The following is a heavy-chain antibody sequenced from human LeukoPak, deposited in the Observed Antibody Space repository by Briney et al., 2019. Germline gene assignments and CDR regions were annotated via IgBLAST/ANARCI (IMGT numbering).Heavy chain of an antibody. CDR2: IRYDGSNK. CDR1: GFTFSSYG. CDR3: AKRSYYGSGSYYKTQPNDAFDI. J-gene: IGHJ3*02. Sequence: GGSLRLSCAASGFTFSSYGMHWVRQAPGKGLEWVAFIRYDGSNKYYADSVKGRFTISRDNSKNTLYLQMNSLRAEDTAVYYCAKRSYYGSGSYYKTQPNDAFDIWGQGTMVTVSS. V-gene: IGHV3-30*02. D-gene: IGHD3-10*01.